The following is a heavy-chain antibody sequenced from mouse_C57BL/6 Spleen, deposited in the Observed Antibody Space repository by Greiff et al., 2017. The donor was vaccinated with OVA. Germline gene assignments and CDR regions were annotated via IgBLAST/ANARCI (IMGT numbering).Heavy chain of an antibody. Sequence: VQLQQSGAELVKPGASVKISCKASGYAFSSYWMNWVKQRPGKGLEWIGQIYPGDGDTNYNGKFKGKATLTADKSSSTAYMQLSSLTSEDSAVYFCVRLGDYDDAMDYWGQGTSVTVSS. V-gene: IGHV1-80*01. D-gene: IGHD2-4*01. J-gene: IGHJ4*01. CDR3: VRLGDYDDAMDY. CDR1: GYAFSSYW. CDR2: IYPGDGDT.